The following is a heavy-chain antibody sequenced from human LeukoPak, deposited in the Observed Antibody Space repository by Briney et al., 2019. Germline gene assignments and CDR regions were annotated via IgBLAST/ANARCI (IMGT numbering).Heavy chain of an antibody. J-gene: IGHJ3*02. CDR2: IKHDGSKM. V-gene: IGHV3-7*01. Sequence: GGSLRHSRGPSGLTFNTYTMTGVRQAPGKGLEWAANIKHDGSKMHYVYSVKGRFTISRDNTKKSSFLQMNSLRVEDTAIYYCARCGARQGLVWGAFDIWGQGTMVTVSS. CDR1: GLTFNTYT. CDR3: ARCGARQGLVWGAFDI. D-gene: IGHD6-19*01.